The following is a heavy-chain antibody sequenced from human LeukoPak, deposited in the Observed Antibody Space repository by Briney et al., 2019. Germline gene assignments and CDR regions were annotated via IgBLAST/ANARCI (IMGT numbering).Heavy chain of an antibody. D-gene: IGHD6-13*01. J-gene: IGHJ5*02. V-gene: IGHV1-2*06. CDR2: INPTGGST. Sequence: PGASVKVSCKASGYTFTSYYMHWVRQAPGQGLEWMGLINPTGGSTGYAQKFQGRVTMTRDTSISTAYMELSRLRSDDTAVYYCARVASPYSSSWEYNWFDPWDQGTLVTVSS. CDR3: ARVASPYSSSWEYNWFDP. CDR1: GYTFTSYY.